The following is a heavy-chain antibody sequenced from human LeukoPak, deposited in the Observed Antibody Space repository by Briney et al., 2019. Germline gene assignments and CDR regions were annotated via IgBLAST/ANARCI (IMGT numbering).Heavy chain of an antibody. CDR2: ISYDGSNK. CDR3: AKLDGDYYYFDY. V-gene: IGHV3-30*18. CDR1: GFTFSSYG. D-gene: IGHD4-17*01. Sequence: GGSLRLSCAASGFTFSSYGMHWVRQAPGKGLEWVAVISYDGSNKYYADSVKGRFTISRDNSENTLYLQMSSLRAEDTAMYYCAKLDGDYYYFDYWGQGTLVTVSS. J-gene: IGHJ4*02.